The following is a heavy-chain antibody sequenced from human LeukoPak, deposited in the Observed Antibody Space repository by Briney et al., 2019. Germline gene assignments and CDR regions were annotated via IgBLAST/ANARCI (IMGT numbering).Heavy chain of an antibody. V-gene: IGHV4-31*03. Sequence: PSQTLSLTCTFSGASISTGGYYWTWIRQPPGGGLEWIGYIYYTGSVDYNPSLKSRLTISLDKSKNQFSLKLNSVTAADTAIYYCARDLSYYFSSGTSALDVWGQGTAVTVS. CDR2: IYYTGSV. J-gene: IGHJ6*02. D-gene: IGHD3-10*01. CDR3: ARDLSYYFSSGTSALDV. CDR1: GASISTGGYY.